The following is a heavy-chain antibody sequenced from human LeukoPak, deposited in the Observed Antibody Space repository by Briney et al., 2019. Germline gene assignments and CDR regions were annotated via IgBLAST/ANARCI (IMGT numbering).Heavy chain of an antibody. J-gene: IGHJ4*02. Sequence: PGGSLRLSCAASGFTFSSYGMHWVRQAPGKGLEWVAFIRYDGSNKYYADSVKGRLTISRDNSKNTLYLQMNSLRAEDTAVYYCAHSSYCSSTSCPGVLFDYWGQGTLVAVSS. D-gene: IGHD2-2*01. CDR2: IRYDGSNK. CDR1: GFTFSSYG. V-gene: IGHV3-30*02. CDR3: AHSSYCSSTSCPGVLFDY.